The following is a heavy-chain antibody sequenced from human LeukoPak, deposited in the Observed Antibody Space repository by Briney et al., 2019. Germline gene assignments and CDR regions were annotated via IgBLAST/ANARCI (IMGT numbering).Heavy chain of an antibody. Sequence: SETLSLTCTVSGGSLTSRTYSWGWIRQPPGKGLECIGTIDYSGITYYNPSLKSRVTISVDTSKNQFSLKLSSVTAADTAVYYCASSVRYYDSSGQLDYWGQGTLVTVSS. CDR3: ASSVRYYDSSGQLDY. CDR2: IDYSGIT. V-gene: IGHV4-39*01. J-gene: IGHJ4*02. D-gene: IGHD3-22*01. CDR1: GGSLTSRTYS.